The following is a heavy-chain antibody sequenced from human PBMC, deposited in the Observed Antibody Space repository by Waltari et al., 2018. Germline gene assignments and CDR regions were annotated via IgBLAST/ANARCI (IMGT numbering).Heavy chain of an antibody. CDR2: IYYSGST. D-gene: IGHD6-13*01. CDR1: GGSISSGGYY. J-gene: IGHJ4*02. V-gene: IGHV4-31*03. Sequence: QVQLQESGPGLVKPSRTLSLTCTVSGGSISSGGYYWSWIRQHPGRGLEWSGYIYYSGSTYYNPSLKSRVTISVDTSKNQFSLKLSSVTAADTAVYYCARVNRDRQLFTVDYWGQGTLVTVSS. CDR3: ARVNRDRQLFTVDY.